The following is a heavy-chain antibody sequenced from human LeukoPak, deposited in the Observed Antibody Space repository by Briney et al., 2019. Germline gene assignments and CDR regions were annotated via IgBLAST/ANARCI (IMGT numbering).Heavy chain of an antibody. D-gene: IGHD3-10*01. Sequence: GGSLRLSCAASGFTFTNYTMNWVRQAPGKGLEWVSYIIGSSSTIYYADSVKGRFTISRDNAKNSLYLQMNSLRAEDTAVYYCAKSLFTSAAGSGRASDIWGQGTMVTVSS. CDR2: IIGSSSTI. CDR1: GFTFTNYT. V-gene: IGHV3-48*04. J-gene: IGHJ3*02. CDR3: AKSLFTSAAGSGRASDI.